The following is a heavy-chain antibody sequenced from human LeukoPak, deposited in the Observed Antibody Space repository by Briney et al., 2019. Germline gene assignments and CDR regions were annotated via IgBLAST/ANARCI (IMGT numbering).Heavy chain of an antibody. J-gene: IGHJ3*02. Sequence: ASVKVSCKASGYTFTSYGISWVRQAPGQGLEWMGWISAYNGNTNYAQKLQGRVTMTTDTSTSTAYMELRSLRSDDTAVYYCARGELRRMVNFDYYDSSGYYLRFDAFDIWGQGTMVTVSS. D-gene: IGHD3-22*01. CDR1: GYTFTSYG. CDR3: ARGELRRMVNFDYYDSSGYYLRFDAFDI. CDR2: ISAYNGNT. V-gene: IGHV1-18*01.